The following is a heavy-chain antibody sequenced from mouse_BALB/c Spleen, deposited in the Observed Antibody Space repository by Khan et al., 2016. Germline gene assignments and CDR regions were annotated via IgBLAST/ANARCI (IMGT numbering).Heavy chain of an antibody. CDR1: GFTFSSYA. Sequence: EVELVESGGGLVKPGGSLKLSCAASGFTFSSYAMSWVRQTPEKRLEWVASISSGGSTYNPDSVKGRVTISRDNARNILNLQMSSLRSEDTAMYYCAREDYGNYGDYFDYWGQGTTLTVSS. CDR2: ISSGGST. D-gene: IGHD2-1*01. J-gene: IGHJ2*01. CDR3: AREDYGNYGDYFDY. V-gene: IGHV5-6-5*01.